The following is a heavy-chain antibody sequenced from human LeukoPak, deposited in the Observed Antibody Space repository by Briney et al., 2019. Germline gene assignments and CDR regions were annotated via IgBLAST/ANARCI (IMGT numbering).Heavy chain of an antibody. CDR2: INPKSGGT. CDR3: ARTRGYSYFDAFDI. D-gene: IGHD5-18*01. CDR1: GYTFTDYY. J-gene: IGHJ3*02. Sequence: ASVKVSCKASGYTFTDYYIHWVRQAPGQGLEWMAWINPKSGGTNYTQKFHGRISMTRDTSISTAYMDLSRLMSDDTAVYYCARTRGYSYFDAFDIWGQGTMVTVSS. V-gene: IGHV1-2*02.